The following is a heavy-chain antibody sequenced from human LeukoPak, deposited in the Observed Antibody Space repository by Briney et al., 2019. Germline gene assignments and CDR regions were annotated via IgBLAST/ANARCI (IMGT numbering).Heavy chain of an antibody. CDR2: INPNSGGT. Sequence: ASVKVSCKTSGYMFIAYAIHWVRQAPGQGLEWMGWINPNSGGTNYAQKSQGRVIMTRDTSTRTVYMELSRLTPDDTAVYYCARDPLVGTTTEFDYWGQGTLVTVSS. CDR3: ARDPLVGTTTEFDY. V-gene: IGHV1-2*02. CDR1: GYMFIAYA. J-gene: IGHJ4*02. D-gene: IGHD1-26*01.